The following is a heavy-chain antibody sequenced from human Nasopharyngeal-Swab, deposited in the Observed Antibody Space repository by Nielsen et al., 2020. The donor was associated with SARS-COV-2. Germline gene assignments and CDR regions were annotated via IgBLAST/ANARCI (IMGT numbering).Heavy chain of an antibody. CDR1: GFTFSRYW. CDR2: INSDGSST. J-gene: IGHJ4*02. D-gene: IGHD3-10*01. V-gene: IGHV3-74*01. CDR3: ASDSGSFSPAHAY. Sequence: GESLKTPCAASGFTFSRYWLHWVRQAPGKGLAWVSRINSDGSSTIYADSVKGRFTISRDNAKNTLYLQMNTLGAEDTAVYYCASDSGSFSPAHAYWGQGTLVTVSS.